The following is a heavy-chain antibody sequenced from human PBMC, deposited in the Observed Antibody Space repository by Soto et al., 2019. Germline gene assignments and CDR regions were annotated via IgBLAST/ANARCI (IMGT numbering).Heavy chain of an antibody. CDR1: GYTFTSYD. CDR3: ATSPRGYDYIWGSHGYMDV. CDR2: MNPNSGNT. D-gene: IGHD3-16*01. V-gene: IGHV1-8*01. Sequence: ASVKVSCKASGYTFTSYDINWVRQATGQGLEWMGWMNPNSGNTGYAQKFQGRVTMTRNTSISTAYMELSSLRSEDTAVYYCATSPRGYDYIWGSHGYMDVWGKGTTVTVSS. J-gene: IGHJ6*03.